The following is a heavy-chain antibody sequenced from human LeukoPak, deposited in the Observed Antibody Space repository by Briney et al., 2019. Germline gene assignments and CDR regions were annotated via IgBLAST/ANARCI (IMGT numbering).Heavy chain of an antibody. CDR3: AREITYQHSSAYDY. V-gene: IGHV3-48*03. CDR1: GFTFSSYE. Sequence: GGSLRLSCAASGFTFSSYEMNWVRQAPGKGLEWVSYISSLATTIYYADSVKGRFTISRDNAENSLHLQMNSLRAEDTALYFCAREITYQHSSAYDYWGQGTRVTVSS. J-gene: IGHJ4*02. D-gene: IGHD3-22*01. CDR2: ISSLATTI.